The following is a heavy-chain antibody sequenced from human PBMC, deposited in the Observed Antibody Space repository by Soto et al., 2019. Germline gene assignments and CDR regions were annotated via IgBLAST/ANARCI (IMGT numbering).Heavy chain of an antibody. D-gene: IGHD5-12*01. CDR3: TRHRLRYSGYDSLSEY. J-gene: IGHJ4*02. V-gene: IGHV3-23*01. Sequence: PGGSLRLSCAGSGFTFSSYAMSWVRQAPGKGLEWVSAISGRGGDTYYADSVKGRFTISRDNSKNTLYLQMSGLRAEDTAIYYCTRHRLRYSGYDSLSEYWGQGTLVTVS. CDR2: ISGRGGDT. CDR1: GFTFSSYA.